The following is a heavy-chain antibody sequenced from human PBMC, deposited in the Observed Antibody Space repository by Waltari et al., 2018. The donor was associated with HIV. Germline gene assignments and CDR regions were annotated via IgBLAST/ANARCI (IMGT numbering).Heavy chain of an antibody. V-gene: IGHV3-23*01. CDR3: AKDFYEGAQCDY. Sequence: EVQLLESGGGLVQPGGSLRLSCAASGFIFSTYAMRWVRQAPGKGLEWVSAISDSGGSTYYADSVKGRFTISRDNSKNTLYLQMNSLRAEDTAVYYCAKDFYEGAQCDYWGQGTLVTVSS. J-gene: IGHJ4*02. CDR1: GFIFSTYA. D-gene: IGHD5-12*01. CDR2: ISDSGGST.